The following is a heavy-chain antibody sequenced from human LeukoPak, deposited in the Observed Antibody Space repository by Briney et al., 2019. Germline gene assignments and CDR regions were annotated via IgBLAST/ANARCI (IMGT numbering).Heavy chain of an antibody. CDR1: GFTFSSYS. D-gene: IGHD4-17*01. J-gene: IGHJ4*02. Sequence: GGSLRLSCAASGFTFSSYSMNWVRQAPGKGLEWVSAISGSGGSTYYADSVKGRFTISRDNSKNTLYLQMNSLRAEDTAVYYCAQPGTTVTSPIYCWGQGTLVTVSS. CDR2: ISGSGGST. CDR3: AQPGTTVTSPIYC. V-gene: IGHV3-23*01.